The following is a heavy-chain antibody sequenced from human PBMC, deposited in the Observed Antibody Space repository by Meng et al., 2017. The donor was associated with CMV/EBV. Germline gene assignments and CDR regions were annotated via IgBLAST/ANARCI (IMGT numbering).Heavy chain of an antibody. CDR1: GFTFSSYG. CDR2: IRNDESDK. Sequence: QWELGVSGGGVVQPGGSLRLSCAASGFTFSSYGMHWVRQAPGKGPEWVAFIRNDESDKYYGDSVKGRFTISRDTSKNTVDLQMNSLRTEDTAVYYCAKDDPVFHYWGQGTLVTVFS. V-gene: IGHV3-30*02. J-gene: IGHJ4*02. CDR3: AKDDPVFHY.